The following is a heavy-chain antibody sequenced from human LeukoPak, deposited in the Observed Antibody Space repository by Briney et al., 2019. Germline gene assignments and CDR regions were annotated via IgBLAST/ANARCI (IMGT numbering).Heavy chain of an antibody. J-gene: IGHJ3*02. CDR3: ARGLGEWELLGAFDI. D-gene: IGHD1-26*01. Sequence: SVKVSCKASGGTFSSYAISWVRQAPGQGLEWMGGIIPIFGTANYAQKFQGRVTITTDESTSTAYMELSSLRSEDTAVYYCARGLGEWELLGAFDIWGQGTMVTVSS. V-gene: IGHV1-69*05. CDR1: GGTFSSYA. CDR2: IIPIFGTA.